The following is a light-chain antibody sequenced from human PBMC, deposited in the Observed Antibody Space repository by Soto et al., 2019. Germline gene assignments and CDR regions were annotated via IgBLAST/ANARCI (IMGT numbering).Light chain of an antibody. Sequence: DIQMTQFPSSLSASIGDRVTITCRASQSISGFLNWYQQKPGKAPNLLIYAASSLQSGVPSRFSGSGSGTDFTLTISSLQPEDFATYYCQQSYTNPYTFGQGTKV. CDR1: QSISGF. CDR2: AAS. CDR3: QQSYTNPYT. V-gene: IGKV1-39*01. J-gene: IGKJ2*01.